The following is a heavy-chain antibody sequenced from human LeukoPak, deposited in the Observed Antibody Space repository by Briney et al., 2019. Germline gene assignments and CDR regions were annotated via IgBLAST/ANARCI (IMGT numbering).Heavy chain of an antibody. CDR2: IWSDGTGK. V-gene: IGHV3-33*08. CDR3: ARDAERGFDYSNSLKY. CDR1: GFTYSHYG. J-gene: IGHJ4*02. Sequence: GGSLRLSCAASGFTYSHYGMHWVRQAPGKGLERVAVIWSDGTGKYYSDAVKGRFTISRDNSRNTLDLQMDGLRGDDTAVYYCARDAERGFDYSNSLKYWGQGTLVTVPS. D-gene: IGHD4-11*01.